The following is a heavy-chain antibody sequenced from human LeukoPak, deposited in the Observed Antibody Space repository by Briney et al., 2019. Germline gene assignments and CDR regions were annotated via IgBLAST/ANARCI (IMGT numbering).Heavy chain of an antibody. CDR2: INPNSGGT. Sequence: EASVKVSCKASGYTFTGYYMHWVRQAPGQGLEWMGWINPNSGGTSYAQKFQGRVTMTRDTSISTAYMDMSSLRSDDTAVYYCARNLWFGESSDAFDMWGQGTMVTVSS. V-gene: IGHV1-2*02. D-gene: IGHD3-10*01. CDR3: ARNLWFGESSDAFDM. CDR1: GYTFTGYY. J-gene: IGHJ3*02.